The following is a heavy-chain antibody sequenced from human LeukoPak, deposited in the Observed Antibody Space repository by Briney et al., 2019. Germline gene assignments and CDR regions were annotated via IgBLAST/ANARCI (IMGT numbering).Heavy chain of an antibody. CDR2: IGTAGDT. V-gene: IGHV3-13*04. CDR1: GFTFSNYD. D-gene: IGHD2-15*01. Sequence: GGSLRLSCAASGFTFSNYDMHWVRQVTGKGLEWVSAIGTAGDTYYPGSVKGRFTISRENAKKSLYLQMNSLRAGDTAVYYCAKRGGTYYYYYYGMDVWGQGTTATVSS. CDR3: AKRGGTYYYYYYGMDV. J-gene: IGHJ6*02.